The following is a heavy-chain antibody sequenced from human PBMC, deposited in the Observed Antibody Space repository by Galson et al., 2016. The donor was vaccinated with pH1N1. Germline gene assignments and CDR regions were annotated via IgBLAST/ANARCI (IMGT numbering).Heavy chain of an antibody. CDR3: ARGGYGDYANYFSY. J-gene: IGHJ4*02. D-gene: IGHD4-17*01. V-gene: IGHV4-30-2*05. CDR2: T. Sequence: TYYNPSLKSRVTTSVDTSKNQFSLKLSSVTAADTAVYYCARGGYGDYANYFSYWGQGSLVIVSS.